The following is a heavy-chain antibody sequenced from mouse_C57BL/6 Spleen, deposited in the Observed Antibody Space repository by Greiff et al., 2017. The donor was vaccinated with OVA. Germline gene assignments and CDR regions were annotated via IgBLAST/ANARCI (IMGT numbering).Heavy chain of an antibody. V-gene: IGHV1-59*01. D-gene: IGHD2-2*01. CDR1: GYTFTSYW. J-gene: IGHJ2*01. Sequence: QVQLQQPGAELVRPGTSVKLSCMASGYTFTSYWMHWVKQRPGQGLEWIGVIDPSDSYTNYNQKFKGKATLTVDTSSSTAYMQLSSLTSEDSAVYYCASSGYDGDYWGQGTTLTVSS. CDR2: IDPSDSYT. CDR3: ASSGYDGDY.